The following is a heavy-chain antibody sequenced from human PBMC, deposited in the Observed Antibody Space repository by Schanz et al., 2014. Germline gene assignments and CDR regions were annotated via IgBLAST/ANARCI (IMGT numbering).Heavy chain of an antibody. CDR2: ISYDGNTK. D-gene: IGHD3-10*01. J-gene: IGHJ6*03. Sequence: QVQLVDSGGGVVQPGGSLRLSCAASGFTFNSYAFHWVRQAPGKGLEWVALISYDGNTKYYADSVKGRFTISRDNSKSMLFLEMSSLRVEDTAVYYCVREENYPSFLGYYYYMDVWGKGTSVTVSS. CDR3: VREENYPSFLGYYYYMDV. CDR1: GFTFNSYA. V-gene: IGHV3-30-3*01.